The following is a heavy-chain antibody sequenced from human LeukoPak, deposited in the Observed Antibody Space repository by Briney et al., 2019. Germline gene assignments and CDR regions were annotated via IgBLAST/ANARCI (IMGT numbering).Heavy chain of an antibody. Sequence: ASVKVSCKASGYTFTSYGISWVRQAPGQGLEWMGWISAYNGNTNYAQKLQGRVTMTTDTSTSTAYMELRSLRSDDTAVYYCARDRYYDFWSGYYEDFDYWGQGTLVTVSA. CDR3: ARDRYYDFWSGYYEDFDY. D-gene: IGHD3-3*01. CDR2: ISAYNGNT. V-gene: IGHV1-18*01. J-gene: IGHJ4*02. CDR1: GYTFTSYG.